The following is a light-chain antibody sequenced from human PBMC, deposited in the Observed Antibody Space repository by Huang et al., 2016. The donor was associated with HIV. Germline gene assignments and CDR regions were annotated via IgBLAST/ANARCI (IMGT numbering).Light chain of an antibody. Sequence: IVMTQSPDTLSVSPGERATLSCRASQTVSNNLAWYQQNPGQAPRLIIYGASTRATGAPAQFSGSGSGTEFALTISSLTSEDFTLYYCQQYNDWPPTFGQGTKLEI. CDR1: QTVSNN. V-gene: IGKV3-15*01. J-gene: IGKJ2*01. CDR3: QQYNDWPPT. CDR2: GAS.